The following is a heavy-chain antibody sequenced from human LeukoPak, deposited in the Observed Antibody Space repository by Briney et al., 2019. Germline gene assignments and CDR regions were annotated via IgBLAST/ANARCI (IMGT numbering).Heavy chain of an antibody. CDR3: ARPSYYYDSSGYYSESFDY. J-gene: IGHJ4*02. CDR2: IILIFGTA. D-gene: IGHD3-22*01. Sequence: ASVKVSCKASGGTFSSYAIRWVRQAPGQGLEWMGGIILIFGTANYAQKFQGRVMITADESTSTAYMELSSLRSEDTAVYYCARPSYYYDSSGYYSESFDYWGQGTLVTVSS. CDR1: GGTFSSYA. V-gene: IGHV1-69*13.